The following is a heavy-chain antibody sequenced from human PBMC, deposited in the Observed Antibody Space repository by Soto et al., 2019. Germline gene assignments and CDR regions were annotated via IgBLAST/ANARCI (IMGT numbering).Heavy chain of an antibody. CDR3: ATAVWSGYYTHYYYGMDV. CDR2: ISGSGGST. J-gene: IGHJ6*02. CDR1: GFTFSSYA. Sequence: GGSLRLSCAASGFTFSSYAMSWVRQAPGKGLEWVSAISGSGGSTYYADSVKGRFTISRDNSKNTLYLQMNSLRAEDTAVYYCATAVWSGYYTHYYYGMDVWGQGTTVTVS. D-gene: IGHD3-3*01. V-gene: IGHV3-23*01.